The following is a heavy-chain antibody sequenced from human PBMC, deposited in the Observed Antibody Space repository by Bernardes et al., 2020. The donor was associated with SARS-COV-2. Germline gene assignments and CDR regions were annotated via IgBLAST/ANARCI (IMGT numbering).Heavy chain of an antibody. V-gene: IGHV4-34*01. Sequence: SESMSPTYAAYGGSFSGYYWSWIRQPPGKGLEWIGEFNPTGNTNFNQSNKSRVTISVDTYKNQFSLKLSSVTAADTAVYYCARGHLDVNAIFGVVITDGYAFEIYGQWTLGDLSS. J-gene: IGHJ3*02. CDR1: GGSFSGYY. CDR2: FNPTGNT. CDR3: ARGHLDVNAIFGVVITDGYAFEI. D-gene: IGHD3-3*01.